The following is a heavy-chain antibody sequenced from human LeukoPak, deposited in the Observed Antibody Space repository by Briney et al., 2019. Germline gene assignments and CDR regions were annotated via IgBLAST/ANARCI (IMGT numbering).Heavy chain of an antibody. D-gene: IGHD3-10*01. Sequence: GGSLRLSCAVSGLRFTKFALNWVRQSPVKGLEWVSAINWSGDTTYYADSVKGRFTISGDNSNSTLYLQMNSLRVDDSALYYCATYGSGASKDFWGQGTLVTVSS. J-gene: IGHJ4*02. CDR3: ATYGSGASKDF. V-gene: IGHV3-23*01. CDR1: GLRFTKFA. CDR2: INWSGDTT.